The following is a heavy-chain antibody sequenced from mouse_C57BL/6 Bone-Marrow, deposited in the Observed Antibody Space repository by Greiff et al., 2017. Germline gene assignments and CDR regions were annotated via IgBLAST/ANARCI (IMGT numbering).Heavy chain of an antibody. CDR2: ISYDGSN. Sequence: EVKLMESGPGLVKPSQSLSLTCSVTGYSITSGYYWNWIRQFPGNKLEWMGYISYDGSNNYNPSLKNRISITRDTSKNQFFLKLNSVTTEDTATYYCARDQLTGTYWYFDVWGTGTTVTVSS. D-gene: IGHD4-1*01. CDR1: GYSITSGYY. CDR3: ARDQLTGTYWYFDV. J-gene: IGHJ1*03. V-gene: IGHV3-6*01.